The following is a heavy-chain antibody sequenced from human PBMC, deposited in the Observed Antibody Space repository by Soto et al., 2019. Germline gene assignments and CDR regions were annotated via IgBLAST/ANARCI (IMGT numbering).Heavy chain of an antibody. CDR2: ISYDGSNK. D-gene: IGHD5-12*01. CDR3: AKDSEMATIKGDAFDI. CDR1: GFTFSSYG. Sequence: QVQLVESGGGVVQPGRSLRLSCAASGFTFSSYGMHWVRQAPGKGLEWVAVISYDGSNKYYADSVKGRFTISRDNSKNTLYLQMNSLRAEDTAVYYCAKDSEMATIKGDAFDIWGQGPMVTVSS. V-gene: IGHV3-30*18. J-gene: IGHJ3*02.